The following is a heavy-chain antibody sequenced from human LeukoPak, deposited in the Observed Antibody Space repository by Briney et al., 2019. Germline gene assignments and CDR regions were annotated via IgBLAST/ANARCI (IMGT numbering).Heavy chain of an antibody. D-gene: IGHD6-13*01. CDR1: GFTFSSYA. J-gene: IGHJ4*02. CDR2: IYSGGST. CDR3: ARAPAHPGYSSSWYSD. Sequence: GGSLRLSCAASGFTFSSYAMSWVRQAPGKGLEWVSVIYSGGSTYYADSVKGRFTISRDNSKNTLYLQMNSLRAEDTAVYYCARAPAHPGYSSSWYSDWGQGTLVTVSS. V-gene: IGHV3-66*01.